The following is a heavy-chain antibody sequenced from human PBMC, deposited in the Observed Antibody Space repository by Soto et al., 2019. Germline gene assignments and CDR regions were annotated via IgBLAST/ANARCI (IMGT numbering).Heavy chain of an antibody. CDR2: ISAYNGNT. CDR1: GYTFTSYG. V-gene: IGHV1-18*01. J-gene: IGHJ3*02. D-gene: IGHD3-10*01. Sequence: QVQLVQSGAEVKKPGASVKVSCKASGYTFTSYGISWVRQAPGQGLEGMGWISAYNGNTNYAQKLQGRVTMTTDTSTSTAYMELRSLRSDDTAVYYCAREYYYGSGSYYRAFDIWGQGTMVTVSS. CDR3: AREYYYGSGSYYRAFDI.